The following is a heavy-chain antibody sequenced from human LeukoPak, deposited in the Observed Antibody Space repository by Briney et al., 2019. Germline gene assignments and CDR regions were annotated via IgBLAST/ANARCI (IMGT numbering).Heavy chain of an antibody. Sequence: GSLRLSCAASGFTFSTYLMSWIRQPPGKGLEWIGYIYYSGSTNYNPSLKSRVTISVDTSKNQFSLKLSSVTAADTAVYYCARVMGNYYYYYDMDVWGQGTTVTVSS. CDR3: ARVMGNYYYYYDMDV. CDR2: IYYSGST. J-gene: IGHJ6*02. D-gene: IGHD3-10*01. CDR1: GFTFSTYL. V-gene: IGHV4-59*01.